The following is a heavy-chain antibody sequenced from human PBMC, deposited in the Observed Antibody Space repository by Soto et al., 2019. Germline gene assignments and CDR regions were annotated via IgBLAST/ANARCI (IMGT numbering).Heavy chain of an antibody. CDR3: ARRGGSSSGYYYYAMDV. Sequence: QVQLQESGPGLVKPSQTLSLTCSVSSDSMNSGGYYWSWIRQHPGKGLEWIGYIYSNGDTYYNPSLKSRLTISVDTSKNQCSLNLTSVTAADTAVYYCARRGGSSSGYYYYAMDVWAQGTTVTVSS. CDR1: SDSMNSGGYY. D-gene: IGHD6-6*01. J-gene: IGHJ6*02. V-gene: IGHV4-31*03. CDR2: IYSNGDT.